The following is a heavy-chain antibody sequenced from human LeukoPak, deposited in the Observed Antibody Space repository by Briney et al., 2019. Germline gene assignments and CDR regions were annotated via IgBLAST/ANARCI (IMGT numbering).Heavy chain of an antibody. J-gene: IGHJ5*02. CDR3: ARVRKRGNWFDH. V-gene: IGHV1-18*01. CDR2: ISAYNGNT. Sequence: ASVKVSCKASGYTFTSYGISWVRQAPGQGGEWMGWISAYNGNTNYAQKLQGRVTITTDTYTSKAYMEMRNLRSDDTAVYYCARVRKRGNWFDHWGQGTLVTVSS. CDR1: GYTFTSYG.